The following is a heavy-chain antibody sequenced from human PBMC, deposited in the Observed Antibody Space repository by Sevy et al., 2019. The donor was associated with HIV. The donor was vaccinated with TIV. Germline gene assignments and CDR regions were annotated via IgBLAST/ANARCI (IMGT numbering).Heavy chain of an antibody. V-gene: IGHV3-21*06. D-gene: IGHD2-2*01. CDR3: TRGGCTPTSCYLMDV. Sequence: GGSLRLSCAASGFTFSSYSMNWVRQAPGKGLEWVSSIGSSSSYIYYADSVKGRFTISRDNANNSLYLQMNSLRAEDTALYYCTRGGCTPTSCYLMDVWGKGTTVTVSS. J-gene: IGHJ6*03. CDR1: GFTFSSYS. CDR2: IGSSSSYI.